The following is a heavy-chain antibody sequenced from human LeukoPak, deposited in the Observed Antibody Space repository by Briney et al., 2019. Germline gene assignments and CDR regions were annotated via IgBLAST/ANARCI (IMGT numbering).Heavy chain of an antibody. CDR3: AKERPVGGYNFYFDY. J-gene: IGHJ4*02. CDR2: ISSSSSYI. CDR1: GFTFSSYS. D-gene: IGHD1-20*01. Sequence: GGSLRLSCAASGFTFSSYSMNWVRQAPGKGLEWVSSISSSSSYIYYADSVKGRFTISRDNAKNSLYLQMNSLRAEDTAVYYCAKERPVGGYNFYFDYWGQGTLVTVSS. V-gene: IGHV3-21*01.